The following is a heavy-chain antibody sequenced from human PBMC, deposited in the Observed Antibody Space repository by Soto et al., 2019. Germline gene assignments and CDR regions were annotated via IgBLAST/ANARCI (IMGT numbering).Heavy chain of an antibody. J-gene: IGHJ6*02. CDR3: APLSVSLSGPYGIHV. CDR1: GYSVTSSDYY. CDR2: MFYSGLT. V-gene: IGHV4-39*01. D-gene: IGHD2-15*01. Sequence: SETLSLTCSVSGYSVTSSDYYWAWIRQPPGKGLEWIGSMFYSGLTYYNPSLKRRVTLSVDTSKNQFSVRLNSVTAADTAVYYCAPLSVSLSGPYGIHVWGQGTTVTVSS.